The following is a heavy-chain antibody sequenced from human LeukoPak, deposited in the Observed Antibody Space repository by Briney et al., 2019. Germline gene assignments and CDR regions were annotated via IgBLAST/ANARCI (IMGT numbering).Heavy chain of an antibody. D-gene: IGHD3-3*01. J-gene: IGHJ3*02. CDR3: ARGSPTYYDFWSGYSGGDAFDI. CDR1: GGSITSVGYY. CDR2: IYNDGST. V-gene: IGHV4-39*07. Sequence: SETLSLTCTVSGGSITSVGYYWGWIHRPPGKGLEWIGSIYNDGSTHCNPSLKTRVTISLDTSKNQFSLKLSSVTAADTAVYYCARGSPTYYDFWSGYSGGDAFDIWGQGTMVTVSS.